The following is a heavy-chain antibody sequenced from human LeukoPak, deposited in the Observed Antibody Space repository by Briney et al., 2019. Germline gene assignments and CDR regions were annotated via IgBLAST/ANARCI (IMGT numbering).Heavy chain of an antibody. CDR1: GGSFSSSY. CDR2: IYHSGST. CDR3: ARGYYDSRGCSNPVDI. Sequence: SETLSLTCTVSGGSFSSSYWSWIRQPPGRGLESIGYIYHSGSTNYNPSLKSRVTISVDTSKNQFSLKLTSVTAADTAMYYCARGYYDSRGCSNPVDIWGQGKMVTVSS. V-gene: IGHV4-59*01. J-gene: IGHJ3*02. D-gene: IGHD3-22*01.